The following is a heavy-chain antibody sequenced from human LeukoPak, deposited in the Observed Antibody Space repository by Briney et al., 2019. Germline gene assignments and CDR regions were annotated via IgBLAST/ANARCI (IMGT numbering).Heavy chain of an antibody. CDR3: ARDPLFGIVTLDY. CDR2: ISSSGSTI. D-gene: IGHD3-16*01. Sequence: GSLRLSCAASGFTFSDYYMSWIRQAPGKGLEWVLYISSSGSTIYYADSLKGRFTISRDNAKNSLYLQMNSLRAEDTAVYYCARDPLFGIVTLDYWGQGTLVTVSS. J-gene: IGHJ4*02. CDR1: GFTFSDYY. V-gene: IGHV3-11*01.